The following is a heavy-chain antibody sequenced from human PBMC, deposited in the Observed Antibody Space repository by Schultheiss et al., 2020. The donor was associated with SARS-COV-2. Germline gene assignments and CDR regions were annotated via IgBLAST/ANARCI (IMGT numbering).Heavy chain of an antibody. CDR1: GFTFDDYA. D-gene: IGHD2-2*01. V-gene: IGHV3-33*08. Sequence: GGSLRLSCAASGFTFDDYAMHWVRQAPGKGLEWVAVIWYDGSNKYYADSVKGRFTISRDNSKNTLYLQMNSLRAEDTAVYYCARVSVVVPAVTTHYYYYMDVWGKGTTVTVSS. CDR2: IWYDGSNK. J-gene: IGHJ6*03. CDR3: ARVSVVVPAVTTHYYYYMDV.